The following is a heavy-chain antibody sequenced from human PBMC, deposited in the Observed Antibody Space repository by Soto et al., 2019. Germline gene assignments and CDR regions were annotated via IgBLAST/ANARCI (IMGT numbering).Heavy chain of an antibody. J-gene: IGHJ5*02. Sequence: GDSVKASSRASGSRVIDYYVHWVGQAPEQGPEWMGGISPAGSVTVYALKLQGRVTVTTDTSTSTAYMELRSLRSDDTAVYYCARDERIAVAGTPPGWFDPWGQGTLVTVSS. CDR2: ISPAGSVT. D-gene: IGHD6-19*01. CDR1: GSRVIDYY. CDR3: ARDERIAVAGTPPGWFDP. V-gene: IGHV1-46*01.